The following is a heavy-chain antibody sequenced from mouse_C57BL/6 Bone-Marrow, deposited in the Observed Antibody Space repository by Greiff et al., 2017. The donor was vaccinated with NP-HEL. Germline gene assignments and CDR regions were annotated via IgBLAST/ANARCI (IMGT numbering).Heavy chain of an antibody. J-gene: IGHJ2*01. V-gene: IGHV3-6*01. CDR3: ARRNGFDY. CDR1: GYSITSGYY. CDR2: ISYDGSN. Sequence: VQLQQSGPGLVKPSQSLSLTCSVTGYSITSGYYWNWIRQFPGNKLEWMGYISYDGSNNYNPSLKNRISITRDTSKNQFFLKLNSVTTEDTATYYCARRNGFDYWGQGTTLTVSS.